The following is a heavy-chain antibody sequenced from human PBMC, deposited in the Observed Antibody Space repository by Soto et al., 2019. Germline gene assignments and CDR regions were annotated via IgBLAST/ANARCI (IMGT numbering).Heavy chain of an antibody. D-gene: IGHD5-12*01. CDR2: ISGSGRTT. CDR3: AKGVTTIVATGSWFDH. CDR1: RFTFNSYA. V-gene: IGHV3-23*01. J-gene: IGHJ5*02. Sequence: GGSLRLSCAVSRFTFNSYAMNWVRQAPGKGLEWVSSISGSGRTTYYADAVKGRFTISRDNSKNTLFLQMNSLRSEDTAVYYCAKGVTTIVATGSWFDHWGQGTLVTVSS.